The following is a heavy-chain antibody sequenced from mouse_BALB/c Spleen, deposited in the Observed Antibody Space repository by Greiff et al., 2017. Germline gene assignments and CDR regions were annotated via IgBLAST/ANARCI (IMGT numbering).Heavy chain of an antibody. Sequence: VQGVESGAELVKPGASVKLSCTASGFNIKDTYMHWVKQRPEQGLEWIGRIDPANGNTKYDPKFQGKATITADTSSNTAYLQLSSLTSEDTAVYYCARAPPMITYAMDYWGQGTSVTVSS. CDR3: ARAPPMITYAMDY. CDR2: IDPANGNT. V-gene: IGHV14-3*02. CDR1: GFNIKDTY. D-gene: IGHD2-4*01. J-gene: IGHJ4*01.